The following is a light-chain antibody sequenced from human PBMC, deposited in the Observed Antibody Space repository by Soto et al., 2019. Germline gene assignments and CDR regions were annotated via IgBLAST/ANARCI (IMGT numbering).Light chain of an antibody. J-gene: IGKJ1*01. CDR1: QSVSSS. CDR3: QQYGGSPRT. Sequence: EIVLTQSPGTLSLSPGERATLSCRASQSVSSSLAWYQQKGGQAPRILIHGVSSRATGIPVRFSGSGSGTDFTLTISRLEPEDFAVYYCQQYGGSPRTFGQGTKVEVK. CDR2: GVS. V-gene: IGKV3-20*01.